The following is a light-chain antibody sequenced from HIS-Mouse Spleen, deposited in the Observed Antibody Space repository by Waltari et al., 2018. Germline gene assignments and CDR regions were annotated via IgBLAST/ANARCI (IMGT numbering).Light chain of an antibody. V-gene: IGLV2-14*03. Sequence: QSALTQPASVSGSPGQSIPISFTGTSSDVGGYNNVPWYQQHPGKAPKLMIYDVSNRPSGVSNRFSGSKSGNTASLTISGLQAEDEADYYCSSYTSSSTWVFGGGTKLTVL. CDR1: SSDVGGYNN. J-gene: IGLJ3*02. CDR2: DVS. CDR3: SSYTSSSTWV.